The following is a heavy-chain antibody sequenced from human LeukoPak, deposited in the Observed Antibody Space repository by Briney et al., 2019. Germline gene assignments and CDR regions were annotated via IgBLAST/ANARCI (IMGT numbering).Heavy chain of an antibody. CDR2: ISSGGGT. CDR1: GFTVNTNY. V-gene: IGHV3-66*01. Sequence: GGSLRHSRAASGFTVNTNYMSWVRPAPGKGREGVSLISSGGGTYYADPVQGRFTIPRDNSKNTLYLQMNRLGAEDTAAYYCGGGGPGKDFNILTGYLYYWGQGTPVTVSS. CDR3: GGGGPGKDFNILTGYLYY. J-gene: IGHJ4*02. D-gene: IGHD3-9*01.